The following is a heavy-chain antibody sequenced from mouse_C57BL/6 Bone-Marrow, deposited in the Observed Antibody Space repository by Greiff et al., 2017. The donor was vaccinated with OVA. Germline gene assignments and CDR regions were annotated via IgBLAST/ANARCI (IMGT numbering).Heavy chain of an antibody. CDR3: ARDKGYVSSYGRDYAMDY. CDR1: GYSFTDYN. J-gene: IGHJ4*01. Sequence: VQLQQSGPELVKPGASVKISCKASGYSFTDYNMNWVKQSNGKSLEWIGVINPNYGTTSYNQKFKGKATLTVDQSSSTAYMQLNSLTSEDSAVYYCARDKGYVSSYGRDYAMDYWGQGTSVTVSS. CDR2: INPNYGTT. V-gene: IGHV1-39*01. D-gene: IGHD1-1*01.